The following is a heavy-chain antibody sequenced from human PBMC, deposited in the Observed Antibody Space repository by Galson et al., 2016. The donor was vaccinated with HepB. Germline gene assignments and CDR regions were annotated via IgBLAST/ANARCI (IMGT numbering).Heavy chain of an antibody. Sequence: QSGAEVKKPGESLKISCQGSGYKFTSYWIGWVRQVPGRGLEWMGTIYPGDSETRYSPSFQGQVTISVDKSISTAYLQWSSLKASDSAMYYCARHELHSNSWYMDSWGQGTLVTVSS. D-gene: IGHD6-13*01. CDR3: ARHELHSNSWYMDS. CDR2: IYPGDSET. V-gene: IGHV5-51*01. J-gene: IGHJ4*02. CDR1: GYKFTSYW.